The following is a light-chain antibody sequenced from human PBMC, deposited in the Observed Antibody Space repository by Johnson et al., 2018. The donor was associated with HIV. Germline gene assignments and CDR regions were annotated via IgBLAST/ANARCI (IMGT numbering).Light chain of an antibody. Sequence: QSVLTQPPSVSAAPGQKVTISCSGSSSNIGNNYVSWYQQLPGTAPKLLIYENNKRPSGIPDRFSGSKSGTSATLGITGLQTGDEADNYCGTWKRSLSAGGVFGTGTKVTVL. V-gene: IGLV1-51*02. CDR3: GTWKRSLSAGGV. J-gene: IGLJ1*01. CDR2: ENN. CDR1: SSNIGNNY.